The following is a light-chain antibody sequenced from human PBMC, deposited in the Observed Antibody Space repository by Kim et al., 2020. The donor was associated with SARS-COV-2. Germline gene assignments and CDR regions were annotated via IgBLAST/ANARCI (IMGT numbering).Light chain of an antibody. J-gene: IGKJ1*01. CDR1: QSFSGNY. CDR3: QHFGRSSWT. V-gene: IGKV3-20*01. Sequence: SPGERATLTFRTSQSFSGNYLAWYQQKPGQAPSLLIYGASSRATGIPDRFSGSGTGTDFTLTITRLEPEDFAVYYCQHFGRSSWTFGQGTKVDIK. CDR2: GAS.